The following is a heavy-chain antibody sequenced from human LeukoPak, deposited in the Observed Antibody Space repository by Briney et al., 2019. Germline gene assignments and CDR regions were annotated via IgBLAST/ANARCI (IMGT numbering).Heavy chain of an antibody. CDR3: ARGSGTPYYYDSSGYRSRYYYYYDMDV. CDR2: INHSGST. Sequence: SETLPLTCAVYGGSFSGYYWSWIRQPPGKGLEWIGEINHSGSTNYNPSLKSRVTISVDTSKNQFSLKLSSVTAADTAVYYCARGSGTPYYYDSSGYRSRYYYYYDMDVWGQGTTVTVSS. CDR1: GGSFSGYY. D-gene: IGHD3-22*01. J-gene: IGHJ6*02. V-gene: IGHV4-34*01.